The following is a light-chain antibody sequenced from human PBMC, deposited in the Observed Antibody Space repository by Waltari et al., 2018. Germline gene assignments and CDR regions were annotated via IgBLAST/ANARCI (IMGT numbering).Light chain of an antibody. CDR2: DDN. Sequence: QSALTQPASVSGSPGQSITISCPGTSRGVGNYNRVSWYQQYPGKAPTVMIYDDNRRPSGVSDRFSGSKSGNTASLTISGVQAEDEADYYCCSYAGSYTWVFGGGTKLTVL. V-gene: IGLV2-23*01. CDR1: SRGVGNYNR. J-gene: IGLJ3*02. CDR3: CSYAGSYTWV.